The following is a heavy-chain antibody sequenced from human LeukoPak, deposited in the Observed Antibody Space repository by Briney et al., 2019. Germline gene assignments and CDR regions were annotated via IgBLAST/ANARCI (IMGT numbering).Heavy chain of an antibody. Sequence: GASVKVSCKASGYTFTDYDITWVRQAPGQGLEWMGWISAYNGHTNYAQKLQGRITVTTDTSTSKSYMELRSLRSDDTAVYYCARRGLGTTQRYFEYWGQGTLVIVSS. J-gene: IGHJ4*02. D-gene: IGHD1-7*01. CDR2: ISAYNGHT. CDR1: GYTFTDYD. CDR3: ARRGLGTTQRYFEY. V-gene: IGHV1-18*01.